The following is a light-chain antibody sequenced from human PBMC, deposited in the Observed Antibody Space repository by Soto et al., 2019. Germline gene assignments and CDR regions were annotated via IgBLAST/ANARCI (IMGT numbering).Light chain of an antibody. V-gene: IGKV1-33*01. CDR3: QQYDKLPPMYT. Sequence: DIQMTQSPSSLSASVGDRVTITCQASQDISNSLNWYQQKPGTAPKLLIYDASNLETGVPSRFSGSGSGTDFTFTISSLQPEDIATYYCQQYDKLPPMYTFGQGTKLEIK. CDR2: DAS. J-gene: IGKJ2*01. CDR1: QDISNS.